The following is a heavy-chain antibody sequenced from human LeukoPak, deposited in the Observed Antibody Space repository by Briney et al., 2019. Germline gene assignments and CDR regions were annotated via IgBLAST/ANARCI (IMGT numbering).Heavy chain of an antibody. Sequence: AGGSLRLSCAASGFTFSSYWMHWVRQAPGKGLVWVSRINSDGSSTSYADSVKRRFTISRDNAKNTLYLQINSLRAEDTAVYYCARPDYYDSSGYYDYWGQGTLVTVSS. CDR3: ARPDYYDSSGYYDY. D-gene: IGHD3-22*01. J-gene: IGHJ4*02. CDR1: GFTFSSYW. V-gene: IGHV3-74*01. CDR2: INSDGSST.